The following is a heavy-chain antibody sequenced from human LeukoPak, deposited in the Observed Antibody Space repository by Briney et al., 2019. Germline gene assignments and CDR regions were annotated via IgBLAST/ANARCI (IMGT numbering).Heavy chain of an antibody. Sequence: GGSLRLSCAASGFTFSSYAMSWVRQAPGKGLEWVSAISGSGGSTYYADSVKGRLTISRDNSKNTLYLQMNSLRAEDTAVYYCAKDTSGSYYDSSGYCQFDYWGQGTLVTVSS. V-gene: IGHV3-23*01. D-gene: IGHD3-22*01. CDR1: GFTFSSYA. CDR2: ISGSGGST. CDR3: AKDTSGSYYDSSGYCQFDY. J-gene: IGHJ4*02.